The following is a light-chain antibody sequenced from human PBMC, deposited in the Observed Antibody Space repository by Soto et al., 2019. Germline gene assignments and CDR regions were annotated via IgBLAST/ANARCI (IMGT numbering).Light chain of an antibody. Sequence: EIVLTQSPGTLSLSPGEIATPSCRASQSVSGNLAWYQQKPGQAPRLLIYGASTRATNLPARFSGSGSGTEFTLTISSLQSEDFAVYYCQQYSNWPRTLGQGTKVDIK. J-gene: IGKJ1*01. CDR3: QQYSNWPRT. V-gene: IGKV3-15*01. CDR2: GAS. CDR1: QSVSGN.